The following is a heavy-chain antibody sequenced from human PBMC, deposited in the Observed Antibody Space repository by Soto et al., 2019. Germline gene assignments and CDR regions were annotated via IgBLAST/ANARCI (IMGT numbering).Heavy chain of an antibody. CDR3: ARSCSGGSCHSAY. CDR2: FSPFTGDT. CDR1: GYTFTNYG. V-gene: IGHV1-18*04. D-gene: IGHD2-15*01. J-gene: IGHJ4*02. Sequence: GASVKVSCKASGYTFTNYGINWVRQAPGQGLEWMGWFSPFTGDTHYTQSLQGRITMTTDTSTSTAYMELRSLRSADTAVYYCARSCSGGSCHSAYWGQGTLVTVSS.